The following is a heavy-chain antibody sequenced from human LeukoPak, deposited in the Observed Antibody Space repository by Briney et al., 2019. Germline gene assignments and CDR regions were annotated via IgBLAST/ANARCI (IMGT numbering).Heavy chain of an antibody. CDR3: ARVPYSSGWTNYYYYGMDV. Sequence: SVKVSCKASGGTFSSYAISCVRQAPGQGLEWMGGIIPIFGTANYAQKFQGRVTITADESTSTAYMELSSLRSEDTAVYYCARVPYSSGWTNYYYYGMDVWGKGTTVTVSS. D-gene: IGHD6-19*01. CDR1: GGTFSSYA. V-gene: IGHV1-69*13. J-gene: IGHJ6*04. CDR2: IIPIFGTA.